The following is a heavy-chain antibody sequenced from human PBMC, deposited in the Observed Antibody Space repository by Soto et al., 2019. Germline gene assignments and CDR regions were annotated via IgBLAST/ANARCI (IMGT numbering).Heavy chain of an antibody. CDR2: VSHSGSP. J-gene: IGHJ3*01. CDR3: ARGHYYYALDV. Sequence: SETRSLTGSGSGGSGSRVVFSCNWILPPPGQGLEWIGYVSHSGSPYYTASLRSRVTISLDKSTNQISLNLTSVTPADTAVYFCARGHYYYALDVWGQGTMVTVSS. D-gene: IGHD3-10*01. CDR1: GGSGSRVVFS. V-gene: IGHV4-30-2*01.